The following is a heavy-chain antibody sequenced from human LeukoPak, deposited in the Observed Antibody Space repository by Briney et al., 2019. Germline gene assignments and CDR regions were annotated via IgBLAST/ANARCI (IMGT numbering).Heavy chain of an antibody. CDR2: FSATDGSA. J-gene: IGHJ3*01. Sequence: GGSLRLACAASGFTFSSYAMTWVRQAPGKGLEWVSAFSATDGSAQYAESVEGRFTISRDNSKNMLFLQMNSLGAEDTAVYYCARAIIAAAGRGAFDVWGQGTLVTVSS. CDR3: ARAIIAAAGRGAFDV. CDR1: GFTFSSYA. D-gene: IGHD6-13*01. V-gene: IGHV3-23*01.